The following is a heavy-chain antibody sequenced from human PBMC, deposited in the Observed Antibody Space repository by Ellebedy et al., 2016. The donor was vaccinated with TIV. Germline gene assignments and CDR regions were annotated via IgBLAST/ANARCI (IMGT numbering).Heavy chain of an antibody. CDR1: GFTFSSYW. CDR3: ASDPEGIPVPGTGNFDY. Sequence: GGSLRLSCAASGFTFSSYWMSWVRLPPGKGLEWVANIKRDGSEKYYVDSVKGRFTISRDNAKNSLYLQMNSLRAEDTAVYYCASDPEGIPVPGTGNFDYWGQGILVTVSS. CDR2: IKRDGSEK. J-gene: IGHJ4*02. V-gene: IGHV3-7*03. D-gene: IGHD6-19*01.